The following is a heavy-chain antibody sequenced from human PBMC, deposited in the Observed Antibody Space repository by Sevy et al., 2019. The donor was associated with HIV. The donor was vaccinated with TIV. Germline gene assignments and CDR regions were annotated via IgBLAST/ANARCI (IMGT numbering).Heavy chain of an antibody. CDR1: GFTFSSYE. J-gene: IGHJ6*03. CDR3: ARERVGYCSGGSCYARGYYYYYMDV. V-gene: IGHV3-48*03. D-gene: IGHD2-15*01. Sequence: GGSLRLSFAASGFTFSSYEMNWVRQAPGKGLEWVSYISSSGSTIYYADSVKGRFTISRDNAKNSLYLQMNSLRAEDTAVYYCARERVGYCSGGSCYARGYYYYYMDVWGKGTTVTVSS. CDR2: ISSSGSTI.